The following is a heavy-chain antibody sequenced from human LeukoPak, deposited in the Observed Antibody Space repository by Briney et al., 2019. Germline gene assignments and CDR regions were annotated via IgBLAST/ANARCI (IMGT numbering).Heavy chain of an antibody. V-gene: IGHV4-4*09. Sequence: SETLSLTCTVSGGSISSYYWSWIRQPPGKGLEWIGYIYTSGSTNYNPSLTSRVTISVDTSKNQFSLKLSSVTAADTAVYYCARRGYYYDSSGYYEASAFDIWGQGTMVTVSS. D-gene: IGHD3-22*01. CDR2: IYTSGST. J-gene: IGHJ3*02. CDR1: GGSISSYY. CDR3: ARRGYYYDSSGYYEASAFDI.